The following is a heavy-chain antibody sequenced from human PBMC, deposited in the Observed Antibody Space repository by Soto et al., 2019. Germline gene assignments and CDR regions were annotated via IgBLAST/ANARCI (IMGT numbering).Heavy chain of an antibody. D-gene: IGHD6-13*01. J-gene: IGHJ4*02. CDR2: INGNADNS. V-gene: IGHV3-74*01. CDR1: GFSFVSYW. CDR3: AKEGSVTAALDY. Sequence: EVQLAESGGGLVLTGGSLRLSCAASGFSFVSYWMHWVRQVPGEGLAWVSRINGNADNSDYADSVKGRFTISRDNAMNRLYLQMNSLRAEDTAVYYCAKEGSVTAALDYWGQGILVTVSS.